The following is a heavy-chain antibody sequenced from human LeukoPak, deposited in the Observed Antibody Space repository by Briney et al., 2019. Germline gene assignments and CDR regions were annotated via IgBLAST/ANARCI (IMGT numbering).Heavy chain of an antibody. CDR1: GYTFTSYD. D-gene: IGHD2-21*01. Sequence: ASVKVSFKASGYTFTSYDINWVRQATGQGLEWMGWMNPNSGNTGYAQKFQGRVTMTRNTSISTAYMGLSSLRSEDTAVYYCARGAVVYGMDVWGQGTTVTVSS. CDR2: MNPNSGNT. J-gene: IGHJ6*02. CDR3: ARGAVVYGMDV. V-gene: IGHV1-8*01.